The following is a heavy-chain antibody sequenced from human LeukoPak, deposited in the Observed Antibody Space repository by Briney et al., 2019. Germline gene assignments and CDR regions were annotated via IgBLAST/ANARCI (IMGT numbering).Heavy chain of an antibody. D-gene: IGHD6-19*01. V-gene: IGHV4-34*01. CDR3: ASLSSGWYIDY. CDR1: GGSFSGYY. J-gene: IGHJ4*02. Sequence: SETLSLTCAVYGGSFSGYYWSWIRQPPGKGLEWIGEINHSGSTNYNPSLKSRVTISVDTSKNQFSLKLTSVTAADTAVYYCASLSSGWYIDYWGQGTLVTVSS. CDR2: INHSGST.